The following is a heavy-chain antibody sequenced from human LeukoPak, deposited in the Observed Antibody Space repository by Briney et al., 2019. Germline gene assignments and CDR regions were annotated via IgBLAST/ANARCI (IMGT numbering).Heavy chain of an antibody. CDR2: INPNSGGT. V-gene: IGHV1-2*02. CDR1: GYTFTGYY. D-gene: IGHD3-3*01. Sequence: GASVKVSCKASGYTFTGYYMHWVRQAPGQGLEWMGWINPNSGGTNYAQKFQGRVTMTRDTSISTAYMELSSLRSDDTAVYYCTRDGVGLWSSLKLYYFFYYMDVWGKGTTVTVSS. J-gene: IGHJ6*03. CDR3: TRDGVGLWSSLKLYYFFYYMDV.